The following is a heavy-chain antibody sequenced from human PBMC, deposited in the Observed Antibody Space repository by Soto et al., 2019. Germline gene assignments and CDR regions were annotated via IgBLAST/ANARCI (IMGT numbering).Heavy chain of an antibody. D-gene: IGHD3-3*01. CDR1: GFTFSSYA. CDR2: ISGSGGST. Sequence: EVQLLESGGGLVQHGGSLRLSCAASGFTFSSYAMSWVRQAPGKGLEWVSAISGSGGSTYYADSVKGRFTISRDNSKNTLYLQMNSRRAEDKAVYYCAKDAEPYYDFWSGYYMGAFGIWGQGTMVTVSS. CDR3: AKDAEPYYDFWSGYYMGAFGI. J-gene: IGHJ3*02. V-gene: IGHV3-23*01.